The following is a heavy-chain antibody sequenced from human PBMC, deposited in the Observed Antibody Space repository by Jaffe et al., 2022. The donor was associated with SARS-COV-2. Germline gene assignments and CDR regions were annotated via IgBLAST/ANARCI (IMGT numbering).Heavy chain of an antibody. Sequence: EVQLLQSGGGLVQPGGSLRLSCVASGFTFSSYAMSWVRQAPGRGLKWVSSISGGIDNTYYEESVKGRFTISRDNSKNTLYLQLNSLRAEDTAVYYCAKIYGPTVYGIIDHWGQGTLVTVSS. D-gene: IGHD2-8*01. CDR2: ISGGIDNT. CDR3: AKIYGPTVYGIIDH. J-gene: IGHJ4*02. V-gene: IGHV3-23*01. CDR1: GFTFSSYA.